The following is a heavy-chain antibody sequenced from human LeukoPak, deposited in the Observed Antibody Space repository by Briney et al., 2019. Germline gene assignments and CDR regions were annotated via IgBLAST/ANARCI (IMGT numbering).Heavy chain of an antibody. CDR1: GFTFSKAW. CDR2: IKSKVDGGTT. Sequence: GGSLRLSCAASGFTFSKAWMSWVRQAPGKGLEWVGRIKSKVDGGTTDYAAAVEGRFTISRDDSENTLSLQMSSLKTDDTAVYYCTRDREVAGPDSWGQGTLVTVSS. CDR3: TRDREVAGPDS. V-gene: IGHV3-15*01. J-gene: IGHJ4*02. D-gene: IGHD6-19*01.